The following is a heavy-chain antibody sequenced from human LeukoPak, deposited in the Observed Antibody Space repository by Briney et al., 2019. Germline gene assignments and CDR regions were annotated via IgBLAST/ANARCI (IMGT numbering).Heavy chain of an antibody. J-gene: IGHJ4*02. V-gene: IGHV1-2*02. D-gene: IGHD6-13*01. CDR3: ARDRVKAAAITFDY. CDR2: INPNSGGT. CDR1: GYTFTGYY. Sequence: VASVKVSCKASGYTFTGYYIHWVRPAPGQGLEWMGWINPNSGGTNYAQKFQGRVTMTRDTSISTAYMELSRLRSDDTAVYYCARDRVKAAAITFDYWGQGTLVTVSS.